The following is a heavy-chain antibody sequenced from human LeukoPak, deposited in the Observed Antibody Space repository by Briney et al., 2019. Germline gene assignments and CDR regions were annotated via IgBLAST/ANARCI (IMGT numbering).Heavy chain of an antibody. J-gene: IGHJ4*02. CDR2: ISGSGGST. V-gene: IGHV3-23*01. CDR3: AKERVTTTTFDY. CDR1: GFTFSTYA. D-gene: IGHD4-11*01. Sequence: HPGGSLRLSCAASGFTFSTYAVSSVRQAPGKGLEWVSLISGSGGSTHYADSVKGRFTISRDNGKNALSLQMNSLRAEDTALYYCAKERVTTTTFDYWGRGTLVTVSS.